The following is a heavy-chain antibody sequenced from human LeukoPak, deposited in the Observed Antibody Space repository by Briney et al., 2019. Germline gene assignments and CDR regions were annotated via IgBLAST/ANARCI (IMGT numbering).Heavy chain of an antibody. CDR3: ARVTYSYMDV. J-gene: IGHJ6*03. Sequence: SETLSLTCAVSGVSINNSHWWSWVRQSPTKGLEWIGESYYSGSTNYNPSLKSRVTLSVDKSKNQFSLKLSSVTAADTALYHCARVTYSYMDVWGKGTTVTVSS. D-gene: IGHD2-15*01. CDR1: GVSINNSHW. CDR2: SYYSGST. V-gene: IGHV4-4*02.